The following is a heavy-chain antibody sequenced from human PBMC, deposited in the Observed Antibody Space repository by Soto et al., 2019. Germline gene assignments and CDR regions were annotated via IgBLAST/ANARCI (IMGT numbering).Heavy chain of an antibody. CDR1: GFTVSSNY. CDR2: IYSGGST. D-gene: IGHD3-16*02. CDR3: ASHTFGGVIAPNWFDP. V-gene: IGHV3-66*04. Sequence: GGSLRLSCAASGFTVSSNYMSWVRQAPGKGLEWVSVIYSGGSTYYADSVKGRFTISRDNSKNTLYLQMNSLRAEDTAVYYWASHTFGGVIAPNWFDPWGQGTLVTVSS. J-gene: IGHJ5*02.